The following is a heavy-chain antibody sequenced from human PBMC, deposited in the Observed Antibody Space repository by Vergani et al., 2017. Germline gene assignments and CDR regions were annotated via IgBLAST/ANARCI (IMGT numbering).Heavy chain of an antibody. V-gene: IGHV1-69*02. J-gene: IGHJ4*02. CDR2: IIPILGIA. Sequence: QVQLVQSGAEVKKPGSSVKVSCKASGGTFSSYTISWVRQAPGQGLEWMGRIIPILGIANYAQKFQGRVTITADKSTSTAYMELSSLRSEDTAVYYCARATLYGDYVWGFGYWGQGTLVTVSS. D-gene: IGHD4-17*01. CDR3: ARATLYGDYVWGFGY. CDR1: GGTFSSYT.